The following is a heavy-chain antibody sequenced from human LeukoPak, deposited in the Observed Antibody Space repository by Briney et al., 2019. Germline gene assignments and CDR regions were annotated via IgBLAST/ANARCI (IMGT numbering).Heavy chain of an antibody. CDR2: IIPIFGTA. Sequence: SVKVSCKASGGTFSSYAISWVRQAPGQGLEWMGGIIPIFGTANYAQKFQGRVTITADESTSTAYMELSSLRSEDTAVYYCATSRGGYNPLDYWGQGTLVTVSS. CDR3: ATSRGGYNPLDY. J-gene: IGHJ4*02. D-gene: IGHD5-24*01. CDR1: GGTFSSYA. V-gene: IGHV1-69*13.